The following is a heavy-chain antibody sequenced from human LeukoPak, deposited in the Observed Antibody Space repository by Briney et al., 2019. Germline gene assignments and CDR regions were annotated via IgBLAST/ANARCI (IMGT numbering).Heavy chain of an antibody. D-gene: IGHD3-3*01. J-gene: IGHJ4*02. Sequence: SETLSLTCAVYGGSFSGYDWSWIRQPPGKGLEWIGEINHSGSTNYNPSLKSRVTISVDTSKNQFSLKLSSVTAADTAVYYCARGPVAGRSGYRYWGQGTLVTVSS. CDR1: GGSFSGYD. CDR2: INHSGST. CDR3: ARGPVAGRSGYRY. V-gene: IGHV4-34*01.